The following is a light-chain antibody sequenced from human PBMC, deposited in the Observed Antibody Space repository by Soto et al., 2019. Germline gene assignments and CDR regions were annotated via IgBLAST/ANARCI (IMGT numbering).Light chain of an antibody. CDR3: LQYNNSAPGYT. V-gene: IGKV3-20*01. CDR1: QSVSSSY. CDR2: GAS. Sequence: EIVLTQSPGTLSLSPGERATLSCRASQSVSSSYLAWYQQKPGQAPRLLIYGASGRATGIPDRFSGSGSGTDFTLTISRLEPEDFAVYYCLQYNNSAPGYTFGQGTKLEIK. J-gene: IGKJ2*01.